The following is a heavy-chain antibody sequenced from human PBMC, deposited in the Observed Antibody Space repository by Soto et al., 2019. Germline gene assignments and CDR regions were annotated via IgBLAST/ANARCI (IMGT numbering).Heavy chain of an antibody. CDR3: AKQRAGYGSGSDTFYFDF. D-gene: IGHD3-10*01. CDR1: GFTFSTYA. Sequence: VGSLRLSCSTSGFTFSTYAMNWVRQAPGKGLEWVSALSGSGGTTYYADSVRGRFTISRDNSKNTLFLQMSSLRAEDTALYYCAKQRAGYGSGSDTFYFDFWGQGTLVTVSS. V-gene: IGHV3-23*01. CDR2: LSGSGGTT. J-gene: IGHJ4*02.